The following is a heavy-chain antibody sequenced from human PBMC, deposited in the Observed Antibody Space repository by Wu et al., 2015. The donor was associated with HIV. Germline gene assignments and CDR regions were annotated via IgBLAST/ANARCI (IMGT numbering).Heavy chain of an antibody. J-gene: IGHJ4*02. CDR1: GYTFTSYG. V-gene: IGHV1-18*01. Sequence: QVQLVQSGAEVKKPGASVKVSCKASGYTFTSYGISWVRQAPGQGLEWMGWINPSGGATIYAESFQGRVTVTTDTSMKTVYMELNSLTSADTAIYYCARDATPITTEFDYWGQGTLITVSS. D-gene: IGHD4-11*01. CDR3: ARDATPITTEFDY. CDR2: INPSGGAT.